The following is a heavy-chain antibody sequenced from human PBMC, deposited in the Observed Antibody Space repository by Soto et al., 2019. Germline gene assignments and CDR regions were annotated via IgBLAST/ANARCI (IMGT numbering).Heavy chain of an antibody. V-gene: IGHV4-31*03. CDR2: IYYSGST. D-gene: IGHD3-3*01. Sequence: TLSLTCTVSGGSISSGGYYWSWIRQHPGKGLEWIGYIYYSGSTYYNPSLKSRVTISVDTSKNQFSLKLSSVTAADTAVYYCARVPGITIFGRGAFDIWGQGTMVTVSS. CDR1: GGSISSGGYY. CDR3: ARVPGITIFGRGAFDI. J-gene: IGHJ3*02.